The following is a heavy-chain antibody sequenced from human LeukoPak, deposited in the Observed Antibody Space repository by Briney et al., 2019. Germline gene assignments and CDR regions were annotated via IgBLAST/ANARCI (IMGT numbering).Heavy chain of an antibody. V-gene: IGHV4-34*01. J-gene: IGHJ4*02. CDR1: GGSFSGYY. CDR3: ARGRLGIHYFAY. CDR2: INHSGST. D-gene: IGHD5-18*01. Sequence: SETLSLTCAVYGGSFSGYYWSWIRQPPGKGLEWIGEINHSGSTNYDPSLKIRVTISVDTSKNQFSLKSSSGTAADTAVYYCARGRLGIHYFAYWGQGTLVTVSS.